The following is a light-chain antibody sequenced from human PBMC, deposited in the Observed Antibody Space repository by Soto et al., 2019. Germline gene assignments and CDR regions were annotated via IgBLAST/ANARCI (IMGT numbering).Light chain of an antibody. J-gene: IGKJ1*01. Sequence: QMTQSPSSLSASVGDRVTITCRASQSISTYLNWYQQKPGKVPNLLIFAASSLLSGVPSRFSGSGSGTDFTLTITSLQAEDSATYYCQQGFIAPWTFGQGTKVDIK. CDR3: QQGFIAPWT. V-gene: IGKV1-39*01. CDR1: QSISTY. CDR2: AAS.